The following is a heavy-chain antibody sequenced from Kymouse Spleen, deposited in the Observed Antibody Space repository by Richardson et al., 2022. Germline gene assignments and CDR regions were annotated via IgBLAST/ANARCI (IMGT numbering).Heavy chain of an antibody. CDR3: ARDLGYCSSTSCREYDY. D-gene: IGHD2-2*02. J-gene: IGHJ4*02. CDR2: IYHSGST. V-gene: IGHV4-4*02. Sequence: QVQLQESGPGLVKPSGTLSLTCAVSGGSISSSNWWSWVRQPPGKGLEWIGEIYHSGSTNYNPSLKSRVTISVDKSKNQFSLKLSSVTAADTAVYYCARDLGYCSSTSCREYDYWGQGTLVTVSS. CDR1: GGSISSSNW.